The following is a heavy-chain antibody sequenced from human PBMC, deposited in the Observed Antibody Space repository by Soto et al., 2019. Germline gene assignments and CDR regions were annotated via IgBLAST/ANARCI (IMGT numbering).Heavy chain of an antibody. CDR3: ARTPPVAWVWFDP. V-gene: IGHV3-48*03. CDR2: ISSSGSTI. Sequence: PGGSLRLSCAASGFTFSSYEMNWVRQAPGKGLEWVSYISSSGSTIYYADSVKGRFTISRDNAKNSPYLQMNSLRAEDTAVYYCARTPPVAWVWFDPWGLGTLVTVSS. CDR1: GFTFSSYE. J-gene: IGHJ5*02. D-gene: IGHD6-19*01.